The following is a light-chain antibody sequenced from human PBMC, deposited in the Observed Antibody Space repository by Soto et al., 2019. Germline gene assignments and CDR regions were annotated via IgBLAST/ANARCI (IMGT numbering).Light chain of an antibody. CDR1: QNIDHL. CDR3: QHYNSVPYT. J-gene: IGKJ2*01. Sequence: DIQMTQSPSTLSASIGDTVTITCRASQNIDHLLAWYQHKPGTSPTLLIYQASFLAGGVPSRFSGSGSGTEFTLTIGGLQPDDLASYYCQHYNSVPYTFGQGTKVELK. CDR2: QAS. V-gene: IGKV1-5*03.